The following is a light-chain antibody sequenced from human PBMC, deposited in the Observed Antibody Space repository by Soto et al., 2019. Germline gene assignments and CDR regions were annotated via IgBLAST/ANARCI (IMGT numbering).Light chain of an antibody. J-gene: IGLJ1*01. CDR1: SSDVGGYNY. Sequence: QSVLTQPPSASGSPGQSVTISCTGTSSDVGGYNYVSWYQQHPGQAPKLMIYEVSKRPSGVPDRFSGSKSGNTASLTVSGRQAEDEADYYCNSFAGSNNLGVFGTGTKVTVL. CDR3: NSFAGSNNLGV. V-gene: IGLV2-8*01. CDR2: EVS.